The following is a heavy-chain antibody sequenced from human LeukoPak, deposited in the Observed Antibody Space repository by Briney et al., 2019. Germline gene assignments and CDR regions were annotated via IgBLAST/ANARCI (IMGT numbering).Heavy chain of an antibody. CDR3: AKDLGYSDDY. J-gene: IGHJ4*02. CDR2: IRSDGTNK. V-gene: IGHV3-30*02. Sequence: PGGSLRLSCAASGFTFSDSPMHWVRQAPAKGLEWVTFIRSDGTNKYYADSVKGRFTVSRDNSRNTLSLQMNSLRAEDTAVYYCAKDLGYSDDYWGQGTLVTVSS. D-gene: IGHD5-18*01. CDR1: GFTFSDSP.